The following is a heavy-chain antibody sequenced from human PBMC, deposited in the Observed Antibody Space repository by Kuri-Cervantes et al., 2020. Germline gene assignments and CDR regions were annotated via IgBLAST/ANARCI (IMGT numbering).Heavy chain of an antibody. CDR2: INHSGST. V-gene: IGHV4-34*01. CDR3: ARHDYGVDY. D-gene: IGHD4-17*01. CDR1: GGSFSGYY. J-gene: IGHJ4*02. Sequence: SETLSLTCAAYGGSFSGYYWSWIRQPPGKGLEWIGEINHSGSTNYNPSLKSRVTISVDTSKNQFSLKLSSVTAADTAVYYCARHDYGVDYWGQGTLVTVSS.